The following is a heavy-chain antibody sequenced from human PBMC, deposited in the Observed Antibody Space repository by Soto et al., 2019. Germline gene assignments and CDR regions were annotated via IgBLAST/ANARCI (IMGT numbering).Heavy chain of an antibody. CDR2: VYYTGRT. CDR1: GGSISGHY. V-gene: IGHV4-59*11. CDR3: ARDYASVFDP. J-gene: IGHJ5*02. D-gene: IGHD2-8*01. Sequence: PSETLSLTCTVSGGSISGHYWTWIRRPPGKGLEWLGYVYYTGRTNYNPSVHSRITISVDTSKNQFSLKLTSVTAADTAVYYCARDYASVFDPWGQGTLVTVSS.